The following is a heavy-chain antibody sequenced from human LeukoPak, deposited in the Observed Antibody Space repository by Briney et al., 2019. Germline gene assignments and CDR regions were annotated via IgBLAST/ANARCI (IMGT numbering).Heavy chain of an antibody. J-gene: IGHJ6*03. CDR2: INPNSGGT. CDR1: GYTFTGCY. Sequence: ASVKVSCKASGYTFTGCYMHWVRQAPGQGLEWMGWINPNSGGTNYAQKFQGRVTMTRDTSISTAYMELSRLRSDDTAVYYCARTTVGYCSSTSCHRYYYYYYMDVWGKGTTVTISS. D-gene: IGHD2-2*01. V-gene: IGHV1-2*02. CDR3: ARTTVGYCSSTSCHRYYYYYYMDV.